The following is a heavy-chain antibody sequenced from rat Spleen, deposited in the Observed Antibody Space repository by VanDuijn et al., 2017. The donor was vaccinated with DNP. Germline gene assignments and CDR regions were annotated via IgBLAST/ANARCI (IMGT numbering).Heavy chain of an antibody. D-gene: IGHD1-11*01. V-gene: IGHV4-2*01. CDR3: ATRGDGFDDWFAY. CDR2: VNEDSSTI. J-gene: IGHJ3*01. Sequence: EVKLVESGGGLVQPGRSLKLSCAASGFNFNDYWMGWVRQAPGKGLEWIGEVNEDSSTIKYTPSLKDKFTISRDNAQNTLYLQMSKLRSEDTAFYYCATRGDGFDDWFAYWGQGTLVTVSS. CDR1: GFNFNDYW.